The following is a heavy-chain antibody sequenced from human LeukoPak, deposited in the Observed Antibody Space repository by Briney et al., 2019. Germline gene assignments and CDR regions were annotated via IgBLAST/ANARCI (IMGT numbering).Heavy chain of an antibody. CDR3: ARGSSSWLKYNWFDP. D-gene: IGHD6-13*01. Sequence: GGSLRLSCAASGFTFSSYSMNWVRQAPGKGLEWVSSISSSSSCIYYADSVKGRFTISRDNAKNSLYLQMNSLRAEDTAVYYCARGSSSWLKYNWFDPWGQGTLVTVSS. J-gene: IGHJ5*02. CDR1: GFTFSSYS. CDR2: ISSSSSCI. V-gene: IGHV3-21*01.